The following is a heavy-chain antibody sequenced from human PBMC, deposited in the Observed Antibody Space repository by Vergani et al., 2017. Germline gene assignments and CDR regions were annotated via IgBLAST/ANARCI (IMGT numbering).Heavy chain of an antibody. D-gene: IGHD6-19*01. CDR2: LYYSGST. CDR3: ARHSTVEWLVKLGWIDP. J-gene: IGHJ5*02. V-gene: IGHV4-39*01. Sequence: LQLQESGPGLVKPSSTLSLTCSVSGASIRSSNYYWGWIRQPPGKGLDWIASLYYSGSTYYNPSLKSRVTISVDTSTNQFSLKLSSVTAADTAVYFCARHSTVEWLVKLGWIDPWGQGILVTVSS. CDR1: GASIRSSNYY.